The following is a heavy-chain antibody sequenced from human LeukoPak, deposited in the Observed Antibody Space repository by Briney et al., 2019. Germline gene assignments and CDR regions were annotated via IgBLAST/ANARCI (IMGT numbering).Heavy chain of an antibody. D-gene: IGHD5-12*01. Sequence: PGGSLRLSCAASGXTFSDYYMSWIRQAPGKGLEWVSYISSSSYTNYADSVKGRFTISRDNAKNSLYLQMNSLRAEDTAVYYCARDDGALHSGYDLWGQGTLVTVSS. CDR1: GXTFSDYY. CDR2: ISSSSYT. J-gene: IGHJ4*02. CDR3: ARDDGALHSGYDL. V-gene: IGHV3-11*05.